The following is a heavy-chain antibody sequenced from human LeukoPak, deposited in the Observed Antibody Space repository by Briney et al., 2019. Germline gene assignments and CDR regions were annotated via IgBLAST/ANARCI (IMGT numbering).Heavy chain of an antibody. D-gene: IGHD1-26*01. J-gene: IGHJ3*02. CDR3: ARHDSATYYTSAFDI. CDR2: IYYSGST. V-gene: IGHV4-59*08. CDR1: GGSISSYY. Sequence: SETLSLTCTVSGGSISSYYWSWIRQPPGKGLEWIVYIYYSGSTNYNPSLKSRVTISVDTSKNQFSLKLSSVTAADTAIYYCARHDSATYYTSAFDIWGQGTMVTVSS.